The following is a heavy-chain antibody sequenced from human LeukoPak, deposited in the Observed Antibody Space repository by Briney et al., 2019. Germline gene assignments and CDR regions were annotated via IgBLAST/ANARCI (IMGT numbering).Heavy chain of an antibody. CDR2: IYYSGST. D-gene: IGHD4-17*01. J-gene: IGHJ3*02. V-gene: IGHV4-59*08. CDR1: GGSISSYY. Sequence: SETLSLTCTVSGGSISSYYWCWIRRPPGKGLEWIGYIYYSGSTNYNPSLKSRVTISVDTSKNQFSLKLSSVTAADTAVYYCARRLGDYVYAFDIWGQGTMVTVSS. CDR3: ARRLGDYVYAFDI.